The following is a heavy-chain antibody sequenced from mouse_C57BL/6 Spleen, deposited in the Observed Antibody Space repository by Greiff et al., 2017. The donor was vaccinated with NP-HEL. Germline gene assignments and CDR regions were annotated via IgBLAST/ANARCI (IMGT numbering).Heavy chain of an antibody. CDR3: ARPKIDGYYYFDY. Sequence: EVQVVESGGGLVKPGGSLKLSCAASGFTFSDYGMHWVRQAPEKGLEWVAYISSGSSTIYYADTVKGRFTISRDNAKNTLFLQMTSLRSEDTAMYYCARPKIDGYYYFDYWGQGTTLTVSS. CDR1: GFTFSDYG. D-gene: IGHD2-3*01. V-gene: IGHV5-17*01. J-gene: IGHJ2*01. CDR2: ISSGSSTI.